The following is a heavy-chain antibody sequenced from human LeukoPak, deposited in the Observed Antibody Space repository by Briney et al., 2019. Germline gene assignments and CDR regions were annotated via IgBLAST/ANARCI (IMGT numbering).Heavy chain of an antibody. CDR3: AREPSRTIFGVVIMGYYFDY. CDR2: TYTSGST. J-gene: IGHJ4*02. V-gene: IGHV4-61*02. D-gene: IGHD3-3*01. CDR1: GGSISSGSYY. Sequence: PSETLSLTCTVSGGSISSGSYYWSWIRQPAGKGLEWIGRTYTSGSTNYNPSLKSRVTISVDTSKSQFSLKLSSVTAADTAVYYCAREPSRTIFGVVIMGYYFDYWGQGTLVTVSS.